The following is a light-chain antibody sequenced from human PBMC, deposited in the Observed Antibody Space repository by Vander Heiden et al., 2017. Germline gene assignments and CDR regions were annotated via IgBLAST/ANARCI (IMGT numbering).Light chain of an antibody. CDR2: AAS. CDR1: QSISSY. Sequence: IQFTPSPSSLSASVGDRVTITCRASQSISSYLNWEQQKPGKAPKLLIYAASRLQSGVPSRFSGSGSGTDFTLTISRRQPEDFATYYCQQSYSTPRWTFGPGTKVEIK. J-gene: IGKJ1*01. V-gene: IGKV1-39*01. CDR3: QQSYSTPRWT.